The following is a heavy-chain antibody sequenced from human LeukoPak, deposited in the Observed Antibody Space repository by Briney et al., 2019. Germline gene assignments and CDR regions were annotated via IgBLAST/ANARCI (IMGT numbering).Heavy chain of an antibody. CDR3: AREGCGNYCPDY. CDR2: IYTSGST. Sequence: SETLSLTCAVYGGSFSVYYWSWIRQPAGKGLEWIGRIYTSGSTNYNPSLKSRVTMSVDTSKNQFSLKLRSVTAADTAVYYRAREGCGNYCPDYWGQGTLVTVSS. J-gene: IGHJ4*02. CDR1: GGSFSVYY. D-gene: IGHD1-26*01. V-gene: IGHV4-4*07.